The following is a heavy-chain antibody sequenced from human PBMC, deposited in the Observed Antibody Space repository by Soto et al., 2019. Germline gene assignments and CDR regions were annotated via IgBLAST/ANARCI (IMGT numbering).Heavy chain of an antibody. CDR1: GFTFSDYA. Sequence: GGSLRLSCAASGFTFSDYAMNWVRQAPGKGLEWVSFISTSSGAIYYADSVQGRFTISRDDAKNSLYLQMNSLRAEDTAVYYCARDHPRGLYYYYGMDVWGQGTTVTVSS. V-gene: IGHV3-48*01. J-gene: IGHJ6*02. CDR2: ISTSSGAI. CDR3: ARDHPRGLYYYYGMDV.